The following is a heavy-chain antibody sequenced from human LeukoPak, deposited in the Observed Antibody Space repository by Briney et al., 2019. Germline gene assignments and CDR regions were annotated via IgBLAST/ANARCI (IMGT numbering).Heavy chain of an antibody. V-gene: IGHV3-43*01. D-gene: IGHD5-18*01. Sequence: GGSLRLSCATSGFNFDRYTIHWVCQAPGKGLEWVSLAGWAGDTTYYSDSVRGRFTISRDSGENSVYLQMNSLTTDDTAFYFCAKELDTMFFDYWGQGALVTVSS. J-gene: IGHJ4*02. CDR3: AKELDTMFFDY. CDR1: GFNFDRYT. CDR2: AGWAGDTT.